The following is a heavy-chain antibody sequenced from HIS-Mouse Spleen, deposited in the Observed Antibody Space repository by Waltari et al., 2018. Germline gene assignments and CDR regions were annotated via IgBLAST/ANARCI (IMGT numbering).Heavy chain of an antibody. CDR3: ARVTGGGY. D-gene: IGHD3-10*01. J-gene: IGHJ4*02. CDR1: GFTFSSYA. V-gene: IGHV3-30-3*01. Sequence: QVQLVESGGGVVQPGRSLRLSCAASGFTFSSYAMHWVRQAPGKGLEWVAVISYEGSNKYYADSVKGRFTISRDNSKNTLYLQMNSLRAEDTAVYYCARVTGGGYWGQGTLVTVSS. CDR2: ISYEGSNK.